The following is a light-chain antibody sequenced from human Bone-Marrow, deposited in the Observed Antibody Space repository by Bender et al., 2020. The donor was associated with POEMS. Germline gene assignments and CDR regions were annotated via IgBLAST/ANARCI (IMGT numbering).Light chain of an antibody. V-gene: IGLV3-10*01. CDR2: EDN. CDR1: ALPKNY. CDR3: YSTDSSGNRMV. J-gene: IGLJ2*01. Sequence: SYELTQPPSVSVSPGQTARITCSGDALPKNYAYWYQQKSGQAPLLVIYEDNKRPSAIPERFSGSSSGTMATLTISGAQVEDEGDYYCYSTDSSGNRMVFGGGTKVTVL.